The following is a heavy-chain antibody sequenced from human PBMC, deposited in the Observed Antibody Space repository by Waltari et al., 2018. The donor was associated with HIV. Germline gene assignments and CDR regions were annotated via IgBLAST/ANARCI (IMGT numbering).Heavy chain of an antibody. V-gene: IGHV3-30*04. CDR3: ARDGHFYDSRPLDY. CDR2: ISYGGRNK. CDR1: GSTFRPYP. J-gene: IGHJ4*02. Sequence: QVQLVESGGGVVQPGRSLRLSWSASGSTFRPYPLHWVRQAPGKGLEWVAIISYGGRNKYYADSVKGRFTISRDNSKNTVYLQMNSLRGEDTAVYYCARDGHFYDSRPLDYWGQGTLVTASS. D-gene: IGHD3-22*01.